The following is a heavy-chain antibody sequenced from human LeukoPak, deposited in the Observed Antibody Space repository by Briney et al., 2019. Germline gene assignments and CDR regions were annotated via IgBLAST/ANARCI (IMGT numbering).Heavy chain of an antibody. D-gene: IGHD3-10*02. Sequence: ASVKVSCKASGDTFTSYDINWVRRATGQGLEWMGWMNPSSGTTGYAQKFQDKVTMTANASISAAYLELSSLRSEDTAVYYCARGPAGRNYAVRYYYMDVWGTGTTVTVSS. CDR3: ARGPAGRNYAVRYYYMDV. CDR2: MNPSSGTT. J-gene: IGHJ6*03. V-gene: IGHV1-8*01. CDR1: GDTFTSYD.